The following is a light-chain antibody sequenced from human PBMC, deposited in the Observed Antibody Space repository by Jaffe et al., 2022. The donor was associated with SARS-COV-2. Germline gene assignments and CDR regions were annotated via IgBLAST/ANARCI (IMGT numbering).Light chain of an antibody. J-gene: IGKJ2*01. CDR3: QQYDSSPYT. CDR1: QNLNSKF. CDR2: SAS. V-gene: IGKV3-20*01. Sequence: EIVLTQSPGTLSLSPGERATLSCRASQNLNSKFLAWYQQRPGQAPRLLIYSASSRASGIPDRFSGSASGTDFTLTINRLEPEDFAMYYCQQYDSSPYTFGQGT.